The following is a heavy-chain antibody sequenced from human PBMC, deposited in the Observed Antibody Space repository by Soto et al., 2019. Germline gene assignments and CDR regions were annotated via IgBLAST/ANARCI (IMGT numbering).Heavy chain of an antibody. Sequence: ASVKVSCTASGYTFTIYDINWVRQATGQGREWMGWMNPNSGNTNYAQKLQGRVTMTTDTSTSTAYMELRSLRSDDTAVYYCARVFWLVGATFYYYYGMDVWGQGTTVTVSS. CDR3: ARVFWLVGATFYYYYGMDV. V-gene: IGHV1-18*01. D-gene: IGHD1-26*01. CDR2: MNPNSGNT. J-gene: IGHJ6*02. CDR1: GYTFTIYD.